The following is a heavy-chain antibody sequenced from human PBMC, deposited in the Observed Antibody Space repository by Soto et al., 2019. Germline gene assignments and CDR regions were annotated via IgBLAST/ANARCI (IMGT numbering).Heavy chain of an antibody. V-gene: IGHV1-8*01. CDR2: MSPNSGNT. D-gene: IGHD6-6*01. CDR3: AIAARAVGYSYYGMDV. Sequence: QVQLVQSGAEVKKPGASVKVSCKASGYTFTSYDINWVRQATGQGLVWMGWMSPNSGNTGYAQMIQGRVTMTRNTSISTAYMELSSLRSEDTAEYYCAIAARAVGYSYYGMDVWGQGTTVTVSS. CDR1: GYTFTSYD. J-gene: IGHJ6*02.